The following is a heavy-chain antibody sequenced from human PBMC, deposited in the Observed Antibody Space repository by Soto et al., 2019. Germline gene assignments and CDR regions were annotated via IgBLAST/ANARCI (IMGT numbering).Heavy chain of an antibody. CDR3: ARPSATKDGKNLPFDY. J-gene: IGHJ4*02. Sequence: GESLKISCKGSGYSFTSYWIGWVRQMPGKGLEWMGIIYPGDSDTRYSPSFQGQVTISADKSISTAYLQWSSLKASDTAMYYCARPSATKDGKNLPFDYGGQETLVTVSS. D-gene: IGHD3-3*01. CDR1: GYSFTSYW. V-gene: IGHV5-51*01. CDR2: IYPGDSDT.